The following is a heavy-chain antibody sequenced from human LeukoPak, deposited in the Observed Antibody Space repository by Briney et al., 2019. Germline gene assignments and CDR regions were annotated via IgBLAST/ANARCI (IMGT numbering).Heavy chain of an antibody. CDR3: ARGSIGGYSGYDATRKYFDY. Sequence: PGGSLRLSCAASGFTFSSYSMNWVRQAPGKGLEWVSSISSRSSYIYYTDSVKGRFTISRDNAKNSLHLQMNSLRAEDTALYYCARGSIGGYSGYDATRKYFDYWGQGTLVTVSS. CDR2: ISSRSSYI. V-gene: IGHV3-21*01. J-gene: IGHJ4*02. D-gene: IGHD5-12*01. CDR1: GFTFSSYS.